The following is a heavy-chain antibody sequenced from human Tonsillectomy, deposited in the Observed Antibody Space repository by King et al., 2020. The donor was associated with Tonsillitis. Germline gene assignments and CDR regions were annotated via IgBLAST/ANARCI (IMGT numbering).Heavy chain of an antibody. Sequence: VQLVESGGGVVQPGRSLRLSCEASGFTFSSYDMHWVRQTPAKGLEWVALISYDGSKEYYADSVKGRFTISRDNSKNTLYLQMSSLRAEDTAVYYCARDPRLNRGSHRLSGSYPVDYWGQGTLVTVSS. J-gene: IGHJ4*02. CDR3: ARDPRLNRGSHRLSGSYPVDY. V-gene: IGHV3-30-3*01. CDR2: ISYDGSKE. D-gene: IGHD1-26*01. CDR1: GFTFSSYD.